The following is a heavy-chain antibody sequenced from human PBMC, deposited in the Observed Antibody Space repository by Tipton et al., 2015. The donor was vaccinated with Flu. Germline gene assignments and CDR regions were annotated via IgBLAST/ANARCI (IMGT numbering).Heavy chain of an antibody. V-gene: IGHV4-34*12. CDR1: GGSFSGHY. D-gene: IGHD3-10*01. CDR3: AKHFERGFDI. CDR2: IIHSGYT. J-gene: IGHJ3*02. Sequence: TLSLTCTVFGGSFSGHYWVWIRQPPGKGLEWIGEIIHSGYTKYNPSLKSRVTMSIDTSKNQFSLNLNSVTAADTAMYYCAKHFERGFDIWGQGTMVTVS.